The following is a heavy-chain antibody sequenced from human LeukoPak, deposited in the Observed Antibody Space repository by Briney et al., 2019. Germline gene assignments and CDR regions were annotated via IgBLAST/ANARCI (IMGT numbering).Heavy chain of an antibody. D-gene: IGHD1-1*01. Sequence: GGSLRLSCAASGFTFSSYSMNWVRQAPEKGLEWVSFISNSGNTIYYADSVKGRFTISRDNAKNSLYLQMNNLRAEDTAVYYCAIETGTADYWGQGIRVTVSS. CDR3: AIETGTADY. V-gene: IGHV3-48*04. CDR1: GFTFSSYS. J-gene: IGHJ4*02. CDR2: ISNSGNTI.